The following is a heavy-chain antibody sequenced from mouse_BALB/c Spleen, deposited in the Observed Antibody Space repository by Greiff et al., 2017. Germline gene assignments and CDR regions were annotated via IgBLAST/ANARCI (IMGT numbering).Heavy chain of an antibody. CDR1: GYTFSSYW. J-gene: IGHJ2*01. D-gene: IGHD1-1*01. CDR3: ARYASTTVVAPFEY. V-gene: IGHV1-9*01. CDR2: ILPGSGRT. Sequence: VQLQQSGAELMKPGASVKISCKATGYTFSSYWIEWVKQRPGHGLEWIGEILPGSGRTNYNEKFKGKATFTADTSSNTAYMQLSSLTSEDSAVYYCARYASTTVVAPFEYWGQGTTLTVSS.